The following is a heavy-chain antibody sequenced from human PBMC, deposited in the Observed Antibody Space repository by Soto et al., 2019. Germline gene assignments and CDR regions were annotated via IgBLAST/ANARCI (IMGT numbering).Heavy chain of an antibody. Sequence: GGSLRLSCAAAAFTCSNYRIHCIRQTPGRGLEGVAVVSYDGTNNLYAQSVKGRFTISRDYSKSTVYLQMSVVLAEDTAVYYCARNRGYQLPWCMDEWGQGTTVDVSS. V-gene: IGHV3-30*03. CDR2: VSYDGTNN. CDR1: AFTCSNYR. CDR3: ARNRGYQLPWCMDE. D-gene: IGHD2-2*01. J-gene: IGHJ6*02.